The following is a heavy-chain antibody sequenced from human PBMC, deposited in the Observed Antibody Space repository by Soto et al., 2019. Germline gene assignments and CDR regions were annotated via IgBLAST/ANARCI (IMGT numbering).Heavy chain of an antibody. D-gene: IGHD3-22*01. Sequence: APVKVSCKASGYTFTSYGISWVRQAPGQGLEWMGWISAYNGNTNYAQKLQGRVTITRDTSASTAYMELSSLRSEDTAVYYCARGDGYYYFDYWGQGTLVTVSS. CDR1: GYTFTSYG. CDR3: ARGDGYYYFDY. CDR2: ISAYNGNT. J-gene: IGHJ4*02. V-gene: IGHV1-18*01.